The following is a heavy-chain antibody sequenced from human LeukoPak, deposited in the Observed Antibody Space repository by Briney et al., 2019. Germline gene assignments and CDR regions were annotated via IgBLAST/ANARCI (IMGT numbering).Heavy chain of an antibody. CDR2: IYYSGST. D-gene: IGHD3-10*01. J-gene: IGHJ4*02. CDR3: ARDLTGGSGSFDY. Sequence: SETLSLTCTVSGGSISSNVYYWSWIRQPPGKALEWIGYIYYSGSTYYSPSLKSRVTISVDTSKNQFSLKLSSVTAADTAVYYCARDLTGGSGSFDYWGQGTLVTVSS. CDR1: GGSISSNVYY. V-gene: IGHV4-30-4*01.